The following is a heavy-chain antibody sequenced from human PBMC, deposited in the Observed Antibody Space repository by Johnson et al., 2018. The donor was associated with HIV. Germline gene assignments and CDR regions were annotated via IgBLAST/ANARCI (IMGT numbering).Heavy chain of an antibody. J-gene: IGHJ3*02. D-gene: IGHD3-22*01. CDR3: ARDRGYWDAFDI. CDR2: ISSSGTTV. Sequence: QVQLVESGGGLVKPGGSLRLSCEASGFTFSGYYMSWVRQAPGKGLEWLSYISSSGTTVYYADSARGRFSISRDTTKHSLYLQMNSLRAEDTALYYCARDRGYWDAFDIWGQGTMVTVSS. V-gene: IGHV3-11*04. CDR1: GFTFSGYY.